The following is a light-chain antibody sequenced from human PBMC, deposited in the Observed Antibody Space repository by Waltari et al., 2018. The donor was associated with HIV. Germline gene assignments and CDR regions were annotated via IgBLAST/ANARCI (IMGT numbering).Light chain of an antibody. V-gene: IGLV3-21*02. CDR3: QVWDSSTDLRV. CDR1: NIGSKG. J-gene: IGLJ2*01. Sequence: SYVLTQPPSVSVAPGQTARITCGGNNIGSKGVHWYQQKPSQAPVLVVYDDSDRLSGIPERFSGSSSWNTATLTISRVEAGDEADFYCQVWDSSTDLRVFGGGTKLTVL. CDR2: DDS.